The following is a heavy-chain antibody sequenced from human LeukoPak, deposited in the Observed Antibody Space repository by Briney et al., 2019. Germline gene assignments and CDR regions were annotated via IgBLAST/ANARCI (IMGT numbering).Heavy chain of an antibody. CDR2: IKQDGSEK. CDR3: ARVGRWLRFLFDY. J-gene: IGHJ4*02. Sequence: GGSLRLSCAASGFTFSSYWMSWVRQAPGKGLEWVANIKQDGSEKYYVDSVKGQFTISRDNAKNSLYLQMNSLRAEDTAVYYCARVGRWLRFLFDYWGQGTLVTVSS. CDR1: GFTFSSYW. V-gene: IGHV3-7*01. D-gene: IGHD5-12*01.